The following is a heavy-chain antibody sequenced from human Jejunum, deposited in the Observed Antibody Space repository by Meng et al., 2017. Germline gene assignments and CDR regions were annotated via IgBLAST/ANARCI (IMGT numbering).Heavy chain of an antibody. CDR3: ARAAVGWYNWFDP. D-gene: IGHD6-19*01. CDR1: GYTFIGYY. CDR2: INPDGGDT. Sequence: GEVGRSGGGGRKGGASVNVSCKASGYTFIGYYMHWVRQAPGQGLESMGWINPDGGDTNYAQKFQGRVTVTRDTSINTVYMELRRLTSDDTAVYYCARAAVGWYNWFDPWGQGTLVTVSS. J-gene: IGHJ5*02. V-gene: IGHV1-2*02.